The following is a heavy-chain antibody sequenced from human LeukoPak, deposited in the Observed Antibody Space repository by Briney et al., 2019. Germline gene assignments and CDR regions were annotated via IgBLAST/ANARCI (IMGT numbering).Heavy chain of an antibody. CDR1: GDSVSNDFYY. CDR3: ARHNAPRRVGFDF. J-gene: IGHJ4*02. Sequence: SETLSLTCTVSGDSVSNDFYYWGWIRQPPGKGLEWVACLSHRGNTWYNPSLESRVTISVDTSKNRFSLNFNSVTAADTALYWCARHNAPRRVGFDFWGQGIPVTVSS. CDR2: LSHRGNT. D-gene: IGHD3-10*01. V-gene: IGHV4-39*01.